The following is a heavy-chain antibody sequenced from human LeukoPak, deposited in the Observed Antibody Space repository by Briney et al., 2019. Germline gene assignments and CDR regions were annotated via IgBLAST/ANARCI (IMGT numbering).Heavy chain of an antibody. Sequence: SETLSLTCTVSGGSTSSSSYYWGWIRQPPGKGLEWIGSIYYSGSTYYNPSLKSRVTISVDTSKNQFSLKLSSVTAADTAVYYCASSSHYYGSGSYGYWGQGTLVTVSS. CDR3: ASSSHYYGSGSYGY. D-gene: IGHD3-10*01. CDR1: GGSTSSSSYY. V-gene: IGHV4-39*01. J-gene: IGHJ4*02. CDR2: IYYSGST.